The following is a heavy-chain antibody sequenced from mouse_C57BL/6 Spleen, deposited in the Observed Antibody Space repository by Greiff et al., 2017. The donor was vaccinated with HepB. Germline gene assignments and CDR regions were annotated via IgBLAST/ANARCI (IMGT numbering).Heavy chain of an antibody. CDR2: INPNNGGT. J-gene: IGHJ4*01. CDR3: ARYPSGTGDNYYAMDY. CDR1: GYTFTDYN. V-gene: IGHV1-18*01. Sequence: VQLQQSGPELVKPGASVKIPCKASGYTFTDYNMDWVKQSHGKSLEWIGDINPNNGGTIYNQKFKGKATLTVDKSSSTAYMELRSLTSEDTAVYYCARYPSGTGDNYYAMDYWGQGTSVTVSS. D-gene: IGHD4-1*01.